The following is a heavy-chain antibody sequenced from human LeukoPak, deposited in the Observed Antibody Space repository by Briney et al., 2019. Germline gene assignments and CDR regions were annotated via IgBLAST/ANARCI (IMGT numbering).Heavy chain of an antibody. CDR2: IIPILGIA. CDR1: GGTFSSYT. J-gene: IGHJ5*02. D-gene: IGHD3-22*01. Sequence: SVKVSCKASGGTFSSYTISWVRQAPGQGLEWMGRIIPILGIANYAQKFQGRVTITAGKSTSTAYMELSSLRSEDTAVYYCARDRDYYDSSGYENWFDPWGQGTLVTVSS. V-gene: IGHV1-69*04. CDR3: ARDRDYYDSSGYENWFDP.